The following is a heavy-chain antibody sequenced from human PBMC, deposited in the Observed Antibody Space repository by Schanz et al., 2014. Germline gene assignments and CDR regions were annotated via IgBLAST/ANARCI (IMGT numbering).Heavy chain of an antibody. CDR1: GFMFSSYG. V-gene: IGHV3-7*01. CDR3: ARIGGSVFDY. D-gene: IGHD3-10*01. Sequence: EVQLVESGGGVVQPGRSLRLSCAASGFMFSSYGMHWVRQAPGKGLEWVANIKRDGSEKNYLDSVKGRFTISRDNAKNSLFLQMSSLRAEDTAVYYCARIGGSVFDYWAQGTLVTVSS. J-gene: IGHJ4*02. CDR2: IKRDGSEK.